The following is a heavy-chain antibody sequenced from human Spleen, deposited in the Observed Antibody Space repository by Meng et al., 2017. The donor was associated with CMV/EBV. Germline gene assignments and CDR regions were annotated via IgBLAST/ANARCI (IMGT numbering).Heavy chain of an antibody. D-gene: IGHD3/OR15-3a*01. CDR2: INPDSGGT. Sequence: KVSCKTSRYTFNGYYIHWVRQAPGQGLEWVGWINPDSGGTNYAQKFQGRVTMTRDTSISTAYMEVSGLRSDDTAVYFCALLWTGFDYWGQGTLVTVSS. J-gene: IGHJ4*02. V-gene: IGHV1-2*02. CDR1: RYTFNGYY. CDR3: ALLWTGFDY.